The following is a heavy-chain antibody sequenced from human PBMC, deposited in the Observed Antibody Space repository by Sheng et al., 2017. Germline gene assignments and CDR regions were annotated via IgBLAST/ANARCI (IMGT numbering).Heavy chain of an antibody. Sequence: EVQLLESGGGLVQPGGSLRLSCAASGFTFSSYGMSWVRQAPGKGLEWVTDISGSGRRTSYADSVKGRFTISRDNPKNTLYLQMNSLRAEDSAVYYCAKLREYGDYGEFDYWAREPWSP. CDR1: GFTFSSYG. V-gene: IGHV3-23*01. CDR3: AKLREYGDYGEFDY. CDR2: ISGSGRRT. J-gene: IGHJ4*02. D-gene: IGHD4-17*01.